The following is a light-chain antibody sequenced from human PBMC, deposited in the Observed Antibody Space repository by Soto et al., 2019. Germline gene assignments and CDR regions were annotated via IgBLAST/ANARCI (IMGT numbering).Light chain of an antibody. CDR2: DAS. V-gene: IGKV1-5*01. CDR3: QQYSSYSPWT. J-gene: IGKJ1*01. Sequence: DIQLTQSPSTLSASVGDRVTITCRASQSISDWLAWYQQKPGKAPHLLIYDASGLENGVPSRFSGSGSGTEVTLTISSLQPDDFATYYCQQYSSYSPWTFGQGTKVEIK. CDR1: QSISDW.